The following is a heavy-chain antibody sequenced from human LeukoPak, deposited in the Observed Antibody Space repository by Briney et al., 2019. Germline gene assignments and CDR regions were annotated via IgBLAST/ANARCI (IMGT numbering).Heavy chain of an antibody. Sequence: PSETLSLTCAVYGGSFSGYYWSWIRQPPGKGLEWIGEINHSGSTNYNLSLKSRVTISVDTSKNQFSLKLSSVTAADTAVYYCARGRGGIARKYDSSTTRYFDLWGRGTLVTVSS. CDR1: GGSFSGYY. CDR3: ARGRGGIARKYDSSTTRYFDL. D-gene: IGHD3-22*01. V-gene: IGHV4-34*01. CDR2: INHSGST. J-gene: IGHJ2*01.